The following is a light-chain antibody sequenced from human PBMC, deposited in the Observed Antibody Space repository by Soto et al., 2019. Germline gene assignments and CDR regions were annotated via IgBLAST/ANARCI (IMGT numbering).Light chain of an antibody. Sequence: QSALTQAASVSGSTGQSITISCIGTSSDIGPYNYVSWYQQHPDKAPKLILYEVTNRPSGASDRFSGSKSGNAAFLTISGLQAEDEADYYCSSYSSSATPYVFGTGTKVTVL. CDR3: SSYSSSATPYV. CDR2: EVT. V-gene: IGLV2-14*01. J-gene: IGLJ1*01. CDR1: SSDIGPYNY.